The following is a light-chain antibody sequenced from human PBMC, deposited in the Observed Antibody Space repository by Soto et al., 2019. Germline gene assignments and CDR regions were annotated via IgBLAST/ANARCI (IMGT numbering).Light chain of an antibody. CDR2: GAS. CDR1: QSVSSSY. J-gene: IGKJ1*01. Sequence: EIVLTQSPGTLSLSPGERATLSCRASQSVSSSYLAWYQQKPGQAPRLLIYGASSRATGIPDRFSGSWSGTDFTLTISRLEPEDFAVYYCQQYGSSSETYGQGTKVEIK. V-gene: IGKV3-20*01. CDR3: QQYGSSSET.